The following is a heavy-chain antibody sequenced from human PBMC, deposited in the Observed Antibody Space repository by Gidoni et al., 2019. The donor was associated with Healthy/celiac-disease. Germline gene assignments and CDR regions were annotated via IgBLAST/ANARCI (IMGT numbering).Heavy chain of an antibody. V-gene: IGHV3-30*03. J-gene: IGHJ4*02. Sequence: QVQLVESGGGVVQPGRSLRLSCAASGFTFRSYGMHWVRQAPGKGLEWVAVISYDGSNKYYADSVKGRFTISRDNSKNTLYLQMNSLRAEDTAVYYCAALTSYYYDSSGYRRPFDYWGQGTLVTVSS. D-gene: IGHD3-22*01. CDR1: GFTFRSYG. CDR2: ISYDGSNK. CDR3: AALTSYYYDSSGYRRPFDY.